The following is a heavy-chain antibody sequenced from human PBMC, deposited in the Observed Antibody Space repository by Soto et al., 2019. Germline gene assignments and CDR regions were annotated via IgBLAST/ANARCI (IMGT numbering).Heavy chain of an antibody. CDR1: GFIFSGYA. V-gene: IGHV3-30*02. D-gene: IGHD6-19*01. CDR3: VKDGSSGWPYFCDMDV. Sequence: QVQLVESGGGMVHPGESLRLSCSASGFIFSGYAMHWVRQAPGKGLEWVAMIWYEGSETYYADSVRGRFVISRDNSKNKLYLQMSSLRGEDTALYYCVKDGSSGWPYFCDMDVWGRGTTVTVSS. J-gene: IGHJ6*02. CDR2: IWYEGSET.